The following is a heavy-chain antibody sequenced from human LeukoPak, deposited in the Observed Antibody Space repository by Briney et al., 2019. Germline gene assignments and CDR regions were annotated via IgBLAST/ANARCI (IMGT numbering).Heavy chain of an antibody. J-gene: IGHJ6*03. V-gene: IGHV3-7*01. CDR3: ARRVGAHVYYYYYYMDV. Sequence: PGGSLRLSCAAPGFTFSTYYMTWVRQAPGKGLEWVANIKQDGSEKYYVDSVKGRFTISRDNAKNSLYLQMNSLRAEDTAVYYCARRVGAHVYYYYYYMDVWGKGTTVTISS. D-gene: IGHD1-26*01. CDR2: IKQDGSEK. CDR1: GFTFSTYY.